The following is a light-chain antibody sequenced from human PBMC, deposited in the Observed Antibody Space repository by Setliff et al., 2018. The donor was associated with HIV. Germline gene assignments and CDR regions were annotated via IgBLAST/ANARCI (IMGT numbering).Light chain of an antibody. Sequence: QSALTQPASVSGSPGQSITISCTGTSSDIGDYSYVSWYQHHPGKAPKLIIFDVRNRPSGVSNRFSASKSGTTASLTISGLQAEDEADYYCSSYRRSVTPVVCGTGTKVTVL. V-gene: IGLV2-14*03. CDR1: SSDIGDYSY. CDR2: DVR. CDR3: SSYRRSVTPVV. J-gene: IGLJ1*01.